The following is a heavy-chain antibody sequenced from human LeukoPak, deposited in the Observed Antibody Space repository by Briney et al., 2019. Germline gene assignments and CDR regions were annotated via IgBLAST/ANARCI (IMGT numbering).Heavy chain of an antibody. J-gene: IGHJ4*02. CDR2: IYPGDSDT. Sequence: GESLKISCKGSGYTFTTYWIGWVRQMPGKGLEWMGIIYPGDSDTRYSPSFQGQVTISADKSISTAYLQWTSLKASDTAIYYCARALVGAATLSYWGQGTLVTVSS. CDR1: GYTFTTYW. D-gene: IGHD1-26*01. CDR3: ARALVGAATLSY. V-gene: IGHV5-51*01.